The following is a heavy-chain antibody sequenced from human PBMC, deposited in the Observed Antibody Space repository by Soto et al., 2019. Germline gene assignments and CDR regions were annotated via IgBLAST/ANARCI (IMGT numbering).Heavy chain of an antibody. D-gene: IGHD2-2*01. J-gene: IGHJ6*02. CDR3: AKGGTRHIYGIDA. CDR1: VFTFSNYA. CDR2: IGGIGQYT. Sequence: PGGSLRLSCAPSVFTFSNYAMNCVRDAPGKWLEWVSIIGGIGQYTFYADSVRGRFTFSRDNSKNMLYLEMNNLRAEDTAMYFWAKGGTRHIYGIDAWGQRTPVTVYS. V-gene: IGHV3-23*01.